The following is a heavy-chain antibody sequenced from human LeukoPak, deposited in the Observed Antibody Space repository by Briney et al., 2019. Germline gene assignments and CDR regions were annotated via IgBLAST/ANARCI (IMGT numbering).Heavy chain of an antibody. CDR3: AGCSGWYRYYMDV. J-gene: IGHJ6*03. CDR1: GYSISSGYY. V-gene: IGHV4-38-2*02. Sequence: PSETLSLTCTVSGYSISSGYYWGWIRQPPGKGLEWIGSIYHSGSTYYDPSLKSRVTISVDTSKNQFSLKLSSVTAADTAVYYCAGCSGWYRYYMDVWGKGTTVTVSS. CDR2: IYHSGST. D-gene: IGHD6-19*01.